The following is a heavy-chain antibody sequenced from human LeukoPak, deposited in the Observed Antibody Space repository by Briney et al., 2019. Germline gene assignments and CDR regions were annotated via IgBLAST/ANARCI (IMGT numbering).Heavy chain of an antibody. V-gene: IGHV3-30*02. J-gene: IGHJ4*02. CDR1: GFTFSSYG. D-gene: IGHD6-13*01. CDR3: ARRLIEVAGTGDY. Sequence: PGGSLRLSCAASGFTFSSYGMHWVRQAPGKGLEWVAFIRYDGTSKNYADSVKGRFTISRDNSKSTLSLQMNSLRAGDTAVYYCARRLIEVAGTGDYWGQGTLVTVSS. CDR2: IRYDGTSK.